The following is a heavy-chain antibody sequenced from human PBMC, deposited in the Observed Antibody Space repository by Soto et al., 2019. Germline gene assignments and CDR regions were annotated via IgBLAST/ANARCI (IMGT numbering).Heavy chain of an antibody. D-gene: IGHD3-16*02. V-gene: IGHV4-34*01. CDR2: INHSGST. J-gene: IGHJ4*02. Sequence: SETLSLTCAVYGGSFSGYYWSWIRQPPGRGLEWIGEINHSGSTNYNPSLKSRVTISVDTSKNQFSLKLSSVTAADTAVYYCARGKLSDYVWGSYRYHFDYWGQGTVVTVSS. CDR1: GGSFSGYY. CDR3: ARGKLSDYVWGSYRYHFDY.